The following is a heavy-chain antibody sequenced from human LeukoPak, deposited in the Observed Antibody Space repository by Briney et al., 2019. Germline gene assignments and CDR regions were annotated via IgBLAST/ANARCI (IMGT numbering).Heavy chain of an antibody. V-gene: IGHV1-2*04. CDR1: GYTFTVYY. CDR2: INPNSGGT. Sequence: GASVKVSCKASGYTFTVYYMHWVRQAPGQGLEWMGWINPNSGGTNYAQKFQGWVTMTRDTSISTAYMELSRLRSDDTAVYYCAREAFHGDYDYWGQGTLVTVSS. CDR3: AREAFHGDYDY. J-gene: IGHJ4*02. D-gene: IGHD4-17*01.